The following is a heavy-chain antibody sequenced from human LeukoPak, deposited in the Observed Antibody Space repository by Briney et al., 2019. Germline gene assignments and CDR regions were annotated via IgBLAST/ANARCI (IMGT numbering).Heavy chain of an antibody. CDR1: GFTFSSYW. Sequence: GGSLRLSCAASGFTFSSYWMSWVRQAPGKGLEWVANIKQDGSEKYYVDSVKGRFTISRDNAKNSLYLEMNSLRAEDTAVYYCVRASKWRLFDIWGQGTMVTVSS. CDR2: IKQDGSEK. D-gene: IGHD5-12*01. CDR3: VRASKWRLFDI. V-gene: IGHV3-7*04. J-gene: IGHJ3*02.